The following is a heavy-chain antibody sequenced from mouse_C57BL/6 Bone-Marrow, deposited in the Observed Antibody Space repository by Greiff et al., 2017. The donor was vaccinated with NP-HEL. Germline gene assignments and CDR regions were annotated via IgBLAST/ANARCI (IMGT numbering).Heavy chain of an antibody. CDR3: ARDPPYYAMDY. V-gene: IGHV5-16*01. CDR1: GFTFSDYY. Sequence: DVQLVESEGGLVQPGSSLKLSCTASGFTFSDYYMAWVRQVPEKGLEWVANINYDGSSTYYLDSLKSRFIISRDNAKNILYLQMSSLKSEDTATYYCARDPPYYAMDYWGQGTSVTVSS. J-gene: IGHJ4*01. CDR2: INYDGSST.